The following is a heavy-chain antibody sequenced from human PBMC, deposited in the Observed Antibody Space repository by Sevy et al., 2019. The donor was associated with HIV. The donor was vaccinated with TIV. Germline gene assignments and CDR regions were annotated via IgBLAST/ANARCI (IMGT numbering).Heavy chain of an antibody. D-gene: IGHD5-12*01. CDR2: ISGSGGST. CDR3: AKDEGIVATPYNWFDP. J-gene: IGHJ5*02. CDR1: GFTFSSYA. Sequence: GGSLRLSCAASGFTFSSYAMSWVRQAPGKGLERVSAISGSGGSTYYADSVKGRFTISRDNSKNTLYLQMNSLRAEDTAVYYCAKDEGIVATPYNWFDPWGQGTLVTVSS. V-gene: IGHV3-23*01.